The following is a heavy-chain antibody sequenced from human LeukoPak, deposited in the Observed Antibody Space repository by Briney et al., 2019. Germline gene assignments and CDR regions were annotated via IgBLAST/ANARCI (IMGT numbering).Heavy chain of an antibody. CDR1: GRSISSYY. D-gene: IGHD6-19*01. Sequence: PSETLSLTCTVSGRSISSYYWSWIRQPPGKGLEWIGYIYYSGSTNYNPSLKSRVTISVDTSKNQFSLKLSSVTAADTAVYYCASSPFIAVAGTSYYYYYYMDVWGKGTTVTVSS. J-gene: IGHJ6*03. CDR2: IYYSGST. V-gene: IGHV4-59*01. CDR3: ASSPFIAVAGTSYYYYYYMDV.